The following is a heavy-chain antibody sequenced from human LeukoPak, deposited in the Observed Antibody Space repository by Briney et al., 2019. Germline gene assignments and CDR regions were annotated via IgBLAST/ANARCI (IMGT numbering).Heavy chain of an antibody. Sequence: ASVKVSCKASGYTFTNYYIHWVRQAPGQGLECMGIINPSGGSTSYAQKFQGRVTMTRDMSTSTVYMELSSLKSEDTAVYYCARGSSRSPRDAFDIWGQGTMVTVSS. CDR3: ARGSSRSPRDAFDI. V-gene: IGHV1-46*01. CDR1: GYTFTNYY. J-gene: IGHJ3*02. CDR2: INPSGGST.